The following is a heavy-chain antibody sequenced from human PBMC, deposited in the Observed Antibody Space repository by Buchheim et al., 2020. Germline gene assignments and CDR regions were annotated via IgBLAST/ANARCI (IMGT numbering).Heavy chain of an antibody. Sequence: QVQLVQSGAEVKKPGASVKVSCKASGYTFTSYYMHWVRHAPGQGLEWMGIINPSGGRTSYAQKFQGRVTMTRDTSPSTVHMELSSQRSEDTAVYYCAREKGGDGYNFGYYYYGMDVWGQGTT. V-gene: IGHV1-46*01. CDR2: INPSGGRT. J-gene: IGHJ6*02. D-gene: IGHD5-24*01. CDR1: GYTFTSYY. CDR3: AREKGGDGYNFGYYYYGMDV.